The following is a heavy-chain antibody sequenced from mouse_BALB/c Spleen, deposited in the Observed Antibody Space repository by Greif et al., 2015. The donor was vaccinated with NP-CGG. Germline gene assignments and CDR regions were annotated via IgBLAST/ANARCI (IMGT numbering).Heavy chain of an antibody. CDR1: GFTFSDYG. V-gene: IGHV5-15*02. D-gene: IGHD1-1*01. CDR3: ARDYYGSSYYFDY. J-gene: IGHJ2*01. CDR2: ISNLAYSI. Sequence: DVMLLESGGGLVQPGGSRKLSCAASGFTFSDYGMAWVRQAPGKGPEWVAFISNLAYSIYYADTVTGRFTISRENAKNTLYLEMSSLRSEDTAMYYCARDYYGSSYYFDYWGQGTTLTVSS.